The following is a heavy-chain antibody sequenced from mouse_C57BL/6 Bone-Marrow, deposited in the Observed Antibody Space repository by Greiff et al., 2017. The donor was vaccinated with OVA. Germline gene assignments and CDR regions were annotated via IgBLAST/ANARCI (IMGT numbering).Heavy chain of an antibody. CDR1: GYTFTDYE. J-gene: IGHJ4*01. V-gene: IGHV1-15*01. CDR3: TSPHYGSSSYYYAMDY. D-gene: IGHD1-1*01. CDR2: IDPETGGT. Sequence: QVHVKQSGAELVRPGASVTLSCKASGYTFTDYEMHWVKQTPVHGLEWIGAIDPETGGTAYNQKFKGKAILTADKSSSTAYMELRSLTSEDSAVYYCTSPHYGSSSYYYAMDYWGQGTSVTVSS.